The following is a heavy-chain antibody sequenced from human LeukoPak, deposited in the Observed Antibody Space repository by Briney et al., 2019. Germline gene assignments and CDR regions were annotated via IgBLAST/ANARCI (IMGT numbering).Heavy chain of an antibody. J-gene: IGHJ6*02. CDR1: GGSFSGYY. CDR2: INHSGST. D-gene: IGHD3-3*01. V-gene: IGHV4-34*01. CDR3: ARGRITIFGVPKGYYYYGMAV. Sequence: SETLSLTCAVYGGSFSGYYWSWIRQPPGKGLEWIGEINHSGSTNYNPSLKSRVTISVDASKNQFSLKLSSVTAADTAVYYCARGRITIFGVPKGYYYYGMAVWGQGTTVTVSS.